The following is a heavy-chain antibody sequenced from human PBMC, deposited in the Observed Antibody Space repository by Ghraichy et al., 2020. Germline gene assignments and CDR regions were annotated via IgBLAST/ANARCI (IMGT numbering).Heavy chain of an antibody. V-gene: IGHV4-34*01. Sequence: SQTLSLTCAVYGGSFSGYYWSWIRQPPGKGLEWIGEINHSGSTNYNPSLKSRVTISVDTSKNQFSLKLSSVTAADTAVYYCARGRGGATRVRYFDLWGRGTLVTVSS. J-gene: IGHJ2*01. CDR1: GGSFSGYY. CDR3: ARGRGGATRVRYFDL. D-gene: IGHD1-26*01. CDR2: INHSGST.